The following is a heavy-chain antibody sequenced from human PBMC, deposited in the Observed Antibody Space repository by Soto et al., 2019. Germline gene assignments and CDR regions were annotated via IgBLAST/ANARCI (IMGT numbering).Heavy chain of an antibody. J-gene: IGHJ3*02. CDR3: AHAFGGTSWPNDAVDI. V-gene: IGHV2-5*02. D-gene: IGHD3-16*01. Sequence: QITLKESGPTLVKPTQSLTLTCTVSGFSLSGDGVGVGWIRQPPGKALEWLALIYWDDDQRYSPSLKTRLTVTKDTSKNQVVRTMTNMDPVDTATYYCAHAFGGTSWPNDAVDIWGQGTVVTVSS. CDR2: IYWDDDQ. CDR1: GFSLSGDGVG.